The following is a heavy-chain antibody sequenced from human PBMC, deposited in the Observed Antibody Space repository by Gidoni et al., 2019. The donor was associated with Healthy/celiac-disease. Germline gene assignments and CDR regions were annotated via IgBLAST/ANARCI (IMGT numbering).Heavy chain of an antibody. Sequence: QVKLVHPGAEVKKPGASVKVSCKASGYTFTSYAMHWVRQAPGQRLEWMGWINAGNGNTKYSQKCQGRVTITRDTSASTAYMKLSRLRSEDTAVYYCARDAAAGFDYWGQGTLVTVSS. J-gene: IGHJ4*02. CDR3: ARDAAAGFDY. CDR2: INAGNGNT. V-gene: IGHV1-3*01. D-gene: IGHD6-13*01. CDR1: GYTFTSYA.